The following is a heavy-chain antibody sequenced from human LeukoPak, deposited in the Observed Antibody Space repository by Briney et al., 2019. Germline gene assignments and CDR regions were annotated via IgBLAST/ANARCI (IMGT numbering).Heavy chain of an antibody. D-gene: IGHD3-16*01. CDR1: GFTFTRYP. CDR3: AKGAVGPTSDF. Sequence: GGSLRLSCAASGFTFTRYPMSWVRQAPGKGLEWVSAFSGSGASTYYADSVKGLITIARTTSKNTLHLQIYSLQAENTAVYYCAKGAVGPTSDFWGQGSLVTVSP. J-gene: IGHJ4*02. CDR2: FSGSGAST. V-gene: IGHV3-23*01.